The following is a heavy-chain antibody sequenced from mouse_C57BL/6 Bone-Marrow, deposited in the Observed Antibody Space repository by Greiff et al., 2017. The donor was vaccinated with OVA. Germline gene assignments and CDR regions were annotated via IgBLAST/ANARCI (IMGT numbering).Heavy chain of an antibody. CDR1: VYTFTDYN. Sequence: EVQLQQSGPELVKPGASVKIPCKASVYTFTDYNMDWVKQSHGKSLEWIGDINPNNGGTIYNQKFKGKATLTVDKSSSTAYMELRSLTSEDTAVYFCARMGNYYGSRDWYFDVWGTGTTVTVSS. D-gene: IGHD1-1*01. CDR2: INPNNGGT. J-gene: IGHJ1*03. V-gene: IGHV1-18*01. CDR3: ARMGNYYGSRDWYFDV.